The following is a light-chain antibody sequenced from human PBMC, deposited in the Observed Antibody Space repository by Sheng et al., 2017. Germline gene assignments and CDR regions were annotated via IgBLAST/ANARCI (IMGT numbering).Light chain of an antibody. CDR1: QSVSSN. V-gene: IGKV3D-15*01. CDR2: DAS. CDR3: QHFGDSPLYT. J-gene: IGKJ2*01. Sequence: TVMTQSPATLSVSPGERATLSCRASQSVSSNLAWYQQKPGQAPRLLIYDASNRATGITARFSGSGSGTDFTLTITSLQPEDFAVYYCQHFGDSPLYTFGQGTKVDIK.